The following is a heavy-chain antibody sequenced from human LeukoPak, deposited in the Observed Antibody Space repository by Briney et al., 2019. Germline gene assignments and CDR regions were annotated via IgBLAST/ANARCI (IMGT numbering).Heavy chain of an antibody. Sequence: GGSLRLSCAASGFTFSGFAMSWVRRTPGKGLEWVSAISWNSVIIGYADSVKARFTISRDNAKNSLFLQMDSLRPEDTALYYCAKSGDSPLDVWGKGTTVIVSS. J-gene: IGHJ6*04. D-gene: IGHD2-21*01. V-gene: IGHV3-9*01. CDR1: GFTFSGFA. CDR2: ISWNSVII. CDR3: AKSGDSPLDV.